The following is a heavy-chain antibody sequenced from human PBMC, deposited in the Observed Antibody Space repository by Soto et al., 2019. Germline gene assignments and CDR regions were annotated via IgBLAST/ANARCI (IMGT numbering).Heavy chain of an antibody. J-gene: IGHJ5*02. CDR1: GYTLTELS. CDR3: ATVPRGRLLGGLDP. V-gene: IGHV1-24*01. D-gene: IGHD3-16*01. Sequence: ASVQVSCKVSGYTLTELSMHWVRQAPGKGLEWMGGFDPEDGETIYAQKFQGRVTMTEDTSTDTAYMELSSLRSEDTAVYYCATVPRGRLLGGLDPWGQGTLVTVSS. CDR2: FDPEDGET.